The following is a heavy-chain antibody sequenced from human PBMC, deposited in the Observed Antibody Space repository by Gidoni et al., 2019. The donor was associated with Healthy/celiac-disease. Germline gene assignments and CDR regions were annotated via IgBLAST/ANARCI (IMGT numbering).Heavy chain of an antibody. Sequence: QVQLVQSGAQVKKPGASVKVSCKASGYTFTGYYMHWVRQAPGQGLEWMVWINPNSGGTNYTKKFQRWVTMTRDTSISTAYMELSRLRSDDTAVYYCARSRRSTIFGVVAPNWFDPWGQGTLVTVSS. CDR2: INPNSGGT. D-gene: IGHD3-3*01. J-gene: IGHJ5*02. V-gene: IGHV1-2*04. CDR1: GYTFTGYY. CDR3: ARSRRSTIFGVVAPNWFDP.